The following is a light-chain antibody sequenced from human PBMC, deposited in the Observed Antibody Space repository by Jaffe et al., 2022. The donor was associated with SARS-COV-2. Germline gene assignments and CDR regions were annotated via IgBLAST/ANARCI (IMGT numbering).Light chain of an antibody. Sequence: AIRMTQSPSSFSASTGDRVTITCRTSQNISNYLAWYQQKPGKAPKLLIYTASTLQSGVPSRFSGSGSGTDFTLTIGCLQSEDFATYYCQQDYSYPYTFGQGTKLEIK. V-gene: IGKV1-8*01. J-gene: IGKJ2*01. CDR2: TAS. CDR3: QQDYSYPYT. CDR1: QNISNY.